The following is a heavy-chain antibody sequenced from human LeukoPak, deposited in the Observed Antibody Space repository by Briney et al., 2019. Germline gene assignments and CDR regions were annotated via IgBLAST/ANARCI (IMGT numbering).Heavy chain of an antibody. J-gene: IGHJ6*02. CDR2: FCHNGST. CDR3: ASRYYDILTGYYDGMDV. V-gene: IGHV4-30-2*01. D-gene: IGHD3-9*01. CDR1: GGSMNSGGYS. Sequence: SQTLSLTCDVSGGSMNSGGYSWNWIRQPPGKGLEWIGYFCHNGSTYYNPSLKSRVTISVDRSKNQFSLKLTSVTATDTAVYYCASRYYDILTGYYDGMDVWGQGTTVTVSS.